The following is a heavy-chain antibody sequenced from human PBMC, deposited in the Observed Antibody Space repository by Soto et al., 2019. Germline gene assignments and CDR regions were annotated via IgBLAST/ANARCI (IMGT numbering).Heavy chain of an antibody. J-gene: IGHJ4*02. CDR3: ARSTPQATDLDY. CDR1: GYTFTSYA. V-gene: IGHV1-2*04. CDR2: VNASNHST. Sequence: GASVKVSCKASGYTFTSYAMHWVRQAPGQRLEWMGWVNASNHSTSYAQKFQGWVTMTRDTSISTAYMELSRLRSDDTAVYYCARSTPQATDLDYWGQGTLVTVSS. D-gene: IGHD1-26*01.